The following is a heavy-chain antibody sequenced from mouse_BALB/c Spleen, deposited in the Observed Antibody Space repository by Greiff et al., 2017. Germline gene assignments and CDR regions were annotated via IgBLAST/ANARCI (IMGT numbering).Heavy chain of an antibody. V-gene: IGHV14-3*02. CDR2: IDPANGNT. CDR3: ARGGYYGNPFDY. CDR1: GFNIKDTY. J-gene: IGHJ2*01. D-gene: IGHD2-1*01. Sequence: VQLQQSGAELVKPGASVKLSCTASGFNIKDTYMHWVKQRPEQGLEWIGRIDPANGNTKYDPKFQGKATITADTSSNTAYLQLSSLTSEDTAVYYCARGGYYGNPFDYWGQGTTLTVSS.